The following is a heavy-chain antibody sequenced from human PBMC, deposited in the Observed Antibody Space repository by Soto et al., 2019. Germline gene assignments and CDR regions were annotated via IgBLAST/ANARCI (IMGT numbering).Heavy chain of an antibody. CDR3: ATSFREFDH. V-gene: IGHV3-23*01. J-gene: IGHJ4*02. Sequence: EVQLLESGGALVLPGGSLRLSCTGSGFNPTTTPLSWVRQPPGKGLEWVTTISGTASRTYYVDSVKGRFFISIDNSKNTVTLQMNNLTVYDTAVYYCATSFREFDHWCQGARVTVSS. CDR1: GFNPTTTP. CDR2: ISGTASRT.